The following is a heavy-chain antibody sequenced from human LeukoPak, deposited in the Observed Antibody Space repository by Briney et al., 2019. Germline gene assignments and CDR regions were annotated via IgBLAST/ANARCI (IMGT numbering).Heavy chain of an antibody. V-gene: IGHV3-7*01. CDR2: IKTDGSEK. CDR1: GFTSSRYS. CDR3: ATYSSRNAREFQS. Sequence: GGSLRLSCTTSGFTSSRYSMNWVRQAPGKGLEWVANIKTDGSEKYYVDSVRGRFTISRDNAKNSLYLQMNSLRAEDTAVYYCATYSSRNAREFQSWGQGTLVTVSS. D-gene: IGHD2-2*01. J-gene: IGHJ1*01.